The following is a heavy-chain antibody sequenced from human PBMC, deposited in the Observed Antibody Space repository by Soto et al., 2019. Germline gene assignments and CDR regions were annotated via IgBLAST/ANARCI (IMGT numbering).Heavy chain of an antibody. J-gene: IGHJ4*03. CDR3: ARRRVYGVVLYYFDY. Sequence: KPSETLSLTCAVYGGSFTNYYWSWIRQPPGKGLEWIGEIHHSGSITYNPSLKSRVTLSVDTSKNQVSLKLSSVTAADTAVYYCARRRVYGVVLYYFDYWGRGTQVTVSS. V-gene: IGHV4-34*01. D-gene: IGHD3-3*01. CDR2: IHHSGSI. CDR1: GGSFTNYY.